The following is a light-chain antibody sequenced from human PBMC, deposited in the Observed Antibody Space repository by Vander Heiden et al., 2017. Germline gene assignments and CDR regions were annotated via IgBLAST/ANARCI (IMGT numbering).Light chain of an antibody. V-gene: IGKV4-1*01. CDR1: QSVLYSSNNKND. CDR2: WAS. Sequence: DIVMTQSPDSLAVSLGERATINCQSSQSVLYSSNNKNDLAWYQQKPGQHPKLLIYWASTREAGVPDRFSGSGSGTVFTLTISRLQAEDVAVYYCQKYYSTPTFGQGTKVEIK. CDR3: QKYYSTPT. J-gene: IGKJ1*01.